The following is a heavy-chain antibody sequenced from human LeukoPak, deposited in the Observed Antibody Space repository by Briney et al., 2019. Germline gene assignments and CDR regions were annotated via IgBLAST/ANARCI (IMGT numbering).Heavy chain of an antibody. V-gene: IGHV3-21*01. Sequence: GGSLRLSCAASGFTFSSYSMNWVRQAPGKGLEWVSSISSSSSYIYYADSVKGRFTISRDNSKNTLYLQMNSLRAEDTAVYYCARSIQWLVAYWGQGTLVTVSS. CDR3: ARSIQWLVAY. D-gene: IGHD6-19*01. CDR2: ISSSSSYI. CDR1: GFTFSSYS. J-gene: IGHJ4*02.